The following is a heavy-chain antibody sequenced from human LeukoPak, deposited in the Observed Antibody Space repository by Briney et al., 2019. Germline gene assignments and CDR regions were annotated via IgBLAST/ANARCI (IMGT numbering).Heavy chain of an antibody. Sequence: VKVSCKAXGYXFXRYYMHWVRQAPGQGLEWMGIINPSSGSTSYAQKFQGRVTMTGDTSTSTVYMELSSLRSEDTAVYYCARDGCSSTSCYPNKYNWFDPWGQGTLVTVSS. CDR2: INPSSGST. J-gene: IGHJ5*02. CDR1: GYXFXRYY. CDR3: ARDGCSSTSCYPNKYNWFDP. V-gene: IGHV1-46*01. D-gene: IGHD2-2*01.